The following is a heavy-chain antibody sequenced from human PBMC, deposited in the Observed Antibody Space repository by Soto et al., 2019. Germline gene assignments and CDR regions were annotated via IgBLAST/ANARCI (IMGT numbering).Heavy chain of an antibody. CDR3: ARGPQLWLPPSDY. V-gene: IGHV1-2*02. Sequence: QMQLVQSGAEMRKPGASVKVSCKTSGFTFTGYYTHWVRQAPGQGLEWMGWINPDTGDTKYAQRFQGRVALTSDTSINTAYMDLSRLRPDDTAVFYCARGPQLWLPPSDYWGQGTLVTVSS. CDR2: INPDTGDT. D-gene: IGHD5-18*01. CDR1: GFTFTGYY. J-gene: IGHJ4*02.